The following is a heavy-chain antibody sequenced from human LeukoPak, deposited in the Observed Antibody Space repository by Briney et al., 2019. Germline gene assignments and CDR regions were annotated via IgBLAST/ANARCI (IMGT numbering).Heavy chain of an antibody. J-gene: IGHJ1*01. Sequence: GGSLRLSCAASGFTSSSYAMHWVRQAPGKGLEWVAIISYDGSNKYYADSVKGRFTISRDNSKNTLYLQMNSLRAEDTAVYYCARDQSEQWLVRFYFQHWGQGTLVTVSS. CDR2: ISYDGSNK. CDR3: ARDQSEQWLVRFYFQH. D-gene: IGHD6-19*01. CDR1: GFTSSSYA. V-gene: IGHV3-30*04.